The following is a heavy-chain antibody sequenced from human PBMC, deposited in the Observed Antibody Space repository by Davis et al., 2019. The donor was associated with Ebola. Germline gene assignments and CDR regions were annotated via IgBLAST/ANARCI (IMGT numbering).Heavy chain of an antibody. CDR3: ARGGGYGGYGMDV. V-gene: IGHV4-34*01. J-gene: IGHJ6*02. D-gene: IGHD5-12*01. CDR2: INHSGST. Sequence: SETLSLTCAVYGGSFSGYHWSWIRQPPGKGLEWIGEINHSGSTNYNPSLKSRVTISVDTSKNQFSLKLSSVTAADTAVYYCARGGGYGGYGMDVWGQGTTVTVSS. CDR1: GGSFSGYH.